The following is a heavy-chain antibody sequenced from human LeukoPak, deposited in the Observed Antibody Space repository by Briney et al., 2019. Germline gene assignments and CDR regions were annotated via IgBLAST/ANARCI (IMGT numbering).Heavy chain of an antibody. Sequence: KPSETLSLTCAVYGGSFSGYYWSWIRQPPGKGLEWIGEINHSGSTNYNPSLKSRITISVDTSKTQFSLKLSSVTAAGTAVYYCARGVNYDSSGYQRNNWFDPWGQGTLVTVSS. CDR3: ARGVNYDSSGYQRNNWFDP. D-gene: IGHD3-22*01. CDR2: INHSGST. CDR1: GGSFSGYY. V-gene: IGHV4-34*01. J-gene: IGHJ5*02.